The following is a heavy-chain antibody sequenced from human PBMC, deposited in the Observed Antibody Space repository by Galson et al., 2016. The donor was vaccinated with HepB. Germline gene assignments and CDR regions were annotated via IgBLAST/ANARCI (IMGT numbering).Heavy chain of an antibody. J-gene: IGHJ6*02. Sequence: SLRLSCAASGFTVSGNFMTWVRQAPGQGLAWVSTIYNEGNTYYADSVKGRFTIYRDNPKNTLSLQMNSLRVEDTAMYSCARDQSSFSVPRSPVGMDVWGQGTTVTVSS. CDR1: GFTVSGNF. CDR3: ARDQSSFSVPRSPVGMDV. CDR2: IYNEGNT. V-gene: IGHV3-53*01. D-gene: IGHD6-13*01.